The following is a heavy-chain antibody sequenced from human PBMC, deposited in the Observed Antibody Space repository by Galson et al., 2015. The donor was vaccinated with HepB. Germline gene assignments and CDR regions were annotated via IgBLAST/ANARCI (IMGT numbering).Heavy chain of an antibody. CDR3: TRDRQGGYGPFDY. Sequence: SLRLSCAASGFTFGDYAMSWFRQAPGKGLEWVGSIRSKGYGGTTEYAASVKGRFTISRDDSKSIAYLRMNSLKIEDTAVYYCTRDRQGGYGPFDYWGQGTLVTVSS. CDR1: GFTFGDYA. CDR2: IRSKGYGGTT. V-gene: IGHV3-49*03. D-gene: IGHD5-12*01. J-gene: IGHJ4*02.